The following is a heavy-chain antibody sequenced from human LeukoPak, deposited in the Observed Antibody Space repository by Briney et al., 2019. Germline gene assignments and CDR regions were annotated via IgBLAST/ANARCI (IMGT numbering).Heavy chain of an antibody. Sequence: PGGSLRLSCAASGFTFSTYWMHWVRQAPGKGLVGVAQINSDGSSTSYADSVKGRFTISRDNAKNTLYLQMINLRAEDTAVYYCGSLTVVAEAHWGQGTLVTVSS. CDR2: INSDGSST. V-gene: IGHV3-74*01. CDR1: GFTFSTYW. CDR3: GSLTVVAEAH. J-gene: IGHJ4*02. D-gene: IGHD3-22*01.